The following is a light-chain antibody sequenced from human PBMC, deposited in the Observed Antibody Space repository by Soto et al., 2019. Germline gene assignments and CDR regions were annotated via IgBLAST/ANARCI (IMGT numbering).Light chain of an antibody. CDR1: QSISSW. J-gene: IGKJ1*01. Sequence: DLQMTQSPSTLSASVGDRVTITCRASQSISSWLAWYQQKPGKAPKVLIYKASTLESGVPSRFSGSGSGTEFTLTINSLQPDDFATYYCQQYNSYSRTFGQGTKVEIK. V-gene: IGKV1-5*03. CDR3: QQYNSYSRT. CDR2: KAS.